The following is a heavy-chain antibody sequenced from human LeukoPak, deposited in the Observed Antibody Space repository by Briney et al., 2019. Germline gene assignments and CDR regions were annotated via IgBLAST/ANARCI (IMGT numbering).Heavy chain of an antibody. CDR3: ASGGFFGY. CDR2: ISPDDSDT. V-gene: IGHV5-51*01. Sequence: PGESLKISCRGSGYSFTTYWIAWVRQVPGKGLEWMGIISPDDSDTRYSPSFQGQVTISADTSISTAYLRWSSLKASDTAMYYCASGGFFGYWGQGTLVTVSS. J-gene: IGHJ4*02. CDR1: GYSFTTYW. D-gene: IGHD4-23*01.